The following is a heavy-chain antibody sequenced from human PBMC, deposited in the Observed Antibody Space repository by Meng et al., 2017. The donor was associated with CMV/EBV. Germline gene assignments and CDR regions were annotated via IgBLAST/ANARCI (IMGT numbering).Heavy chain of an antibody. D-gene: IGHD4-17*01. J-gene: IGHJ6*02. V-gene: IGHV1-46*01. CDR2: INPSGGST. CDR1: GYTFTSYY. CDR3: ASQTTGYYGMDV. Sequence: ASVKVSCKASGYTFTSYYMHWVRQAPGQGLEWMGIINPSGGSTSCAQKFQGRVTMTRDTSTSTVYMELSSLRSEDTAVYYCASQTTGYYGMDVWGQGTTVTVSS.